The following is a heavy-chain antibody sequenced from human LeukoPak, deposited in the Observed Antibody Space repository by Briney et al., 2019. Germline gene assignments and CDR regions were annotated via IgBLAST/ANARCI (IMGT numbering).Heavy chain of an antibody. V-gene: IGHV4-34*01. D-gene: IGHD3-10*01. Sequence: SETLSLTCAVYGGSFSNYYWSWIRQPPGKGLEWVGEINHSGSTNYNPSLKSRVIILIDTSKNQFSLKLSSVTAADTAVYYCARDLDYYGSGRRFDYWGQGTLVTVSS. J-gene: IGHJ4*02. CDR3: ARDLDYYGSGRRFDY. CDR2: INHSGST. CDR1: GGSFSNYY.